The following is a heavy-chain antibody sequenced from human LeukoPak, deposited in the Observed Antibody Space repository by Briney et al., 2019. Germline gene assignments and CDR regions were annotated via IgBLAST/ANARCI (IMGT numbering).Heavy chain of an antibody. Sequence: QTLSLTCAISGDRVFSNSAAWHWITQSPSRGLEWLGRKYYRSKWHNDYAVSVKSRITINPDTSKNQFSLQLNSVTPEDTAVYYCAREGIVVVPAATKKYYYYGMDVWGQGTTVTVSS. CDR1: GDRVFSNSAA. CDR2: KYYRSKWHN. V-gene: IGHV6-1*01. CDR3: AREGIVVVPAATKKYYYYGMDV. J-gene: IGHJ6*02. D-gene: IGHD2-2*01.